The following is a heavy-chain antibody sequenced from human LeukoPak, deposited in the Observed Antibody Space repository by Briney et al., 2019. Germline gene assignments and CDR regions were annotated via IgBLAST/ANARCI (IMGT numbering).Heavy chain of an antibody. V-gene: IGHV4-38-2*02. J-gene: IGHJ5*02. CDR2: IYQSGST. CDR1: GNSISRYY. Sequence: SETLSLTCTVSGNSISRYYWGWIRQPPGKGLEWIGSIYQSGSTYYNPSLKSRVTISVDTSKNQFSLKLSSVTAADTAVYFCARVPGPNWFDPWGQGTLVTVSS. CDR3: ARVPGPNWFDP.